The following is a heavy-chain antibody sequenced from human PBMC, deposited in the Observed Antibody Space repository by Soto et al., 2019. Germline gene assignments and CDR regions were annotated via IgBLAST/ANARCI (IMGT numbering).Heavy chain of an antibody. D-gene: IGHD3-10*01. CDR1: GGSISSSSYY. V-gene: IGHV4-39*07. Sequence: SETLSLTCTVSGGSISSSSYYWGWIRQPPGKGLEWIGSIYYSGSTYYNPSLKSRVTISVDTSKNQFSLKLSSVTAADTAVYYCARGNYYGSGSFPWFDPWGQGTLVTVSS. CDR2: IYYSGST. CDR3: ARGNYYGSGSFPWFDP. J-gene: IGHJ5*02.